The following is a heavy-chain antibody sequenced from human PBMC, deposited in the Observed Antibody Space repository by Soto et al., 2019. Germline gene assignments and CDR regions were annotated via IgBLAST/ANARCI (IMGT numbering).Heavy chain of an antibody. CDR3: ARKRFLLVPAAKSPATTAPFDI. J-gene: IGHJ3*02. D-gene: IGHD2-2*01. CDR2: IYYSGST. Sequence: SETLSLTCTVSGGSISSGDYYWSWIRQPPGKGLEWIGYIYYSGSTYYNPSLKSRVTISVDTSKNQFSMKLSSVTAAETAVYYCARKRFLLVPAAKSPATTAPFDIWGQGTMVTVSS. CDR1: GGSISSGDYY. V-gene: IGHV4-30-4*01.